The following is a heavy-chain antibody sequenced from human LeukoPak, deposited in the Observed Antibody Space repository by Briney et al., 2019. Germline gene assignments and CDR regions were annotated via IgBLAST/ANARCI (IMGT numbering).Heavy chain of an antibody. V-gene: IGHV4-30-2*01. J-gene: IGHJ4*02. Sequence: PSETLSLTCAVSGGSISSGGYSWSWIRQPPGKGLEWIGYIYHSGSTYYNPSLKSRVTISVDRSKNQFSLKLSSVTAADTAVYYCARVRSPYCSSTSCYSSVAYYFDYWGQGTLVTVSS. CDR3: ARVRSPYCSSTSCYSSVAYYFDY. D-gene: IGHD2-2*01. CDR2: IYHSGST. CDR1: GGSISSGGYS.